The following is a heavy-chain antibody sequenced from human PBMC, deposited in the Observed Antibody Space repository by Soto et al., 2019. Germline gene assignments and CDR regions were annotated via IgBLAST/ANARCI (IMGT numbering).Heavy chain of an antibody. D-gene: IGHD6-6*01. V-gene: IGHV3-23*01. CDR2: ICFVNSGT. CDR3: AKVRYSSSNY. Sequence: GGSLRLSCAASGFTFNTYDMGWVRQAPGKGLEWVSGICFVNSGTYYADSVKGRFAISRDSSENTLYLQMNSLKTEDTAVYYCAKVRYSSSNYWGQGILVTVSS. CDR1: GFTFNTYD. J-gene: IGHJ4*02.